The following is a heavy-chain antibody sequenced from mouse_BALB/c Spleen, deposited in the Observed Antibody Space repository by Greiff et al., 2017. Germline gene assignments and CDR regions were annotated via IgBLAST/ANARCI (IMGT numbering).Heavy chain of an antibody. CDR1: GFTFSSFG. D-gene: IGHD4-1*01. CDR2: ISSGSSTI. CDR3: ARPGKGAWFAY. J-gene: IGHJ3*01. Sequence: EVQGVESGGGLVQPGGSRKLSCAASGFTFSSFGMHWVRQAPEKGLEWVAYISSGSSTIYYADTVKGRFTISRDNPKNTLFLQMTSLRSEDTAMYYCARPGKGAWFAYWGQGTLVTVSA. V-gene: IGHV5-17*02.